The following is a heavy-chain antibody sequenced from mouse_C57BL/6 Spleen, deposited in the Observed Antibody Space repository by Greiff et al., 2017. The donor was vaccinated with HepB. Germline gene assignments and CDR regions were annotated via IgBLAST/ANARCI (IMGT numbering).Heavy chain of an antibody. CDR2: INPSSGYT. D-gene: IGHD3-2*02. Sequence: VKLLESGAELARPGASVKMSCKASGYTFTSYTMHWVKQRPGQGLEWIGYINPSSGYTKYNQKFKDKATLTADKSSSTAYMQLSSLTSEDSAVYYCAGGQLRLGYWGQGTTLTVSS. CDR1: GYTFTSYT. J-gene: IGHJ2*01. CDR3: AGGQLRLGY. V-gene: IGHV1-4*01.